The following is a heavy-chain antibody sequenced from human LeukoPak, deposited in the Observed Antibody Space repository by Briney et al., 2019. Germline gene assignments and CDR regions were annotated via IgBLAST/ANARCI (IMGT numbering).Heavy chain of an antibody. V-gene: IGHV3-23*01. CDR3: AKVPMGYDFGRSYMDV. Sequence: PGRSLRLSCAASGFTFSSYAMSWVRQAPGKGLEWGTTISGGGTTYYADSVKGRFTISRDNSKTTLYLQMNSLRAEDTAVYYCAKVPMGYDFGRSYMDVWGKGTTVTVSS. J-gene: IGHJ6*03. CDR1: GFTFSSYA. D-gene: IGHD3-3*01. CDR2: ISGGGTT.